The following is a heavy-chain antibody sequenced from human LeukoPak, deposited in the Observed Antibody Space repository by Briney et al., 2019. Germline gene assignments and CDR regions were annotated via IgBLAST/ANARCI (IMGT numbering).Heavy chain of an antibody. J-gene: IGHJ3*02. CDR2: IYHSGST. CDR1: GYSISSGYY. CDR3: ARSVDTAMVAAFDI. D-gene: IGHD5-18*01. Sequence: PSETLSLTCTVSGYSISSGYYWGWIRQPPGKGLEWIGSIYHSGSTCYNPSLKSRVTISVDTSKNQFSLKLSSVTAADTAVYYCARSVDTAMVAAFDIWGQGTMVTVSS. V-gene: IGHV4-38-2*02.